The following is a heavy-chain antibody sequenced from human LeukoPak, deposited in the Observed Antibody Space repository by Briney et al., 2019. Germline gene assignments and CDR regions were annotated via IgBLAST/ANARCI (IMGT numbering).Heavy chain of an antibody. V-gene: IGHV3-23*01. CDR2: ISGSGGST. CDR1: GFTFSSYA. Sequence: GGSLRLSRAASGFTFSSYAMSWVRQAPGKGLEWVSAISGSGGSTYYADSVKGRFTISRDNSKNTLYLQMNSLRAEDTAVYYCANEDDYVWGSYRYSNYWGQGTLVTVSS. D-gene: IGHD3-16*02. J-gene: IGHJ4*02. CDR3: ANEDDYVWGSYRYSNY.